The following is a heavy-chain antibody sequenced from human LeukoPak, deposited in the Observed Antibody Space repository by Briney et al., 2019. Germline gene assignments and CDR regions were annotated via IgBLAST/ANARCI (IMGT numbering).Heavy chain of an antibody. CDR1: GGSFSGYY. Sequence: SETLSLTCAVYGGSFSGYYWSWIRQPPGKGLEWIGEINHSGSTNYNPSLKSRVTISVDTSKNQFSLKLSSVTAADTAVYYYARRKGSGCSSTSCLLNWFDPSGQGTLVTVSS. CDR3: ARRKGSGCSSTSCLLNWFDP. D-gene: IGHD2-2*01. V-gene: IGHV4-34*01. J-gene: IGHJ5*02. CDR2: INHSGST.